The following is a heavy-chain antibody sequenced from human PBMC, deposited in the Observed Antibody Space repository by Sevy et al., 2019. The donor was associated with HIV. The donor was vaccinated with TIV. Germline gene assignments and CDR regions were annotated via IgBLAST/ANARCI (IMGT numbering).Heavy chain of an antibody. D-gene: IGHD5-18*01. V-gene: IGHV3-48*01. CDR3: ARVGYSYGSHRFIDY. CDR2: VSSSSSTI. J-gene: IGHJ4*02. CDR1: GFTFSSYS. Sequence: GGSLRLSCAASGFTFSSYSMNWVRQAPGKGLEWVSYVSSSSSTIYYADSVKGRFTISRDNAKNSLYLQMNCLRAEDTAVYYWARVGYSYGSHRFIDYWGQGTLVTVSS.